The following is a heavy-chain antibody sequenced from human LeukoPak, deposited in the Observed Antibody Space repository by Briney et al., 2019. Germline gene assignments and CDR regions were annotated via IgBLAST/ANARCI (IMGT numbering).Heavy chain of an antibody. D-gene: IGHD5-12*01. J-gene: IGHJ4*02. CDR2: IYYSGST. V-gene: IGHV4-59*08. CDR1: GGSISSYY. Sequence: SETLSLTCTVSGGSISSYYWSWIRQPPGKGLEWIGYIYYSGSTNYNPSLKSRVTISVDTSKNQFSLKLSSVTAADTAVYCCARSTGYSGYGDWGQGTLVTVSS. CDR3: ARSTGYSGYGD.